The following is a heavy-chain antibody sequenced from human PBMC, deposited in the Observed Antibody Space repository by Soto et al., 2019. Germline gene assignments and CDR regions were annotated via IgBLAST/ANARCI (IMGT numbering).Heavy chain of an antibody. Sequence: EVQLVESWGVVVQPGGSLRLSCAASGFTFDDYAMHWVRQAPGKGLEWVSLISWDGGSTYYADSVKGRFTISRDNSKNSLYLQMNSLRAEDTALYYCAKDMGAAAGNYGMDVWGQGTTVTVSS. J-gene: IGHJ6*02. CDR3: AKDMGAAAGNYGMDV. CDR2: ISWDGGST. D-gene: IGHD6-13*01. V-gene: IGHV3-43D*04. CDR1: GFTFDDYA.